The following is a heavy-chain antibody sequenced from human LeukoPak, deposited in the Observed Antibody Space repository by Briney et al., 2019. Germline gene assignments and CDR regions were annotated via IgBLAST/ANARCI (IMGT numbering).Heavy chain of an antibody. CDR3: AREVSRVTTFYFDY. V-gene: IGHV3-23*01. CDR1: GFTFSSYA. Sequence: PGGSLRLSCAASGFTFSSYAMNWVRQAPGKGLEWVSAISGSGAGTYYADSVKGRFTISRDNSKNTLYLQMNSLRAEDTAVYYCAREVSRVTTFYFDYWGQGTLVTASS. D-gene: IGHD4-17*01. CDR2: ISGSGAGT. J-gene: IGHJ4*02.